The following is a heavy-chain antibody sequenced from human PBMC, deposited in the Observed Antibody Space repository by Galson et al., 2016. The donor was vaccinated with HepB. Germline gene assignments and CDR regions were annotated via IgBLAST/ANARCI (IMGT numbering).Heavy chain of an antibody. CDR1: GVTFISYG. Sequence: SLRLSCAASGVTFISYGMHWVLQAPGRGLEWVTFIRYDGSNKYYADSVKGRFTISRDNSKNTLYLQMNSLIAEDAAVYYCARDFDYWGQGTLVTVSS. CDR2: IRYDGSNK. J-gene: IGHJ4*02. V-gene: IGHV3-30*02. CDR3: ARDFDY.